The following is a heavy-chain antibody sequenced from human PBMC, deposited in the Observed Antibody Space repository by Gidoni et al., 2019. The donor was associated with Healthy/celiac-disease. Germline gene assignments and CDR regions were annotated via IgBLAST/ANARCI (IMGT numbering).Heavy chain of an antibody. CDR3: ARGRNYYDSSGYYYGDWFDP. CDR2: SYYSGST. V-gene: IGHV4-31*03. D-gene: IGHD3-22*01. CDR1: GGSISSGGYY. Sequence: QVQLQASCPGLVKPSQTLSLTCTLSGGSISSGGYYWCWIRQQPGKGLEWIGYSYYSGSTYYNPSLKRRVTISVDTSKNQFSLKLSSVTAADTAVDYCARGRNYYDSSGYYYGDWFDPWGQGTLVTVSS. J-gene: IGHJ5*02.